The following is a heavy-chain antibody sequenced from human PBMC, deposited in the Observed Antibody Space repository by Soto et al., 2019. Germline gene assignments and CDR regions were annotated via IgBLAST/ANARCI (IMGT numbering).Heavy chain of an antibody. Sequence: QVQLQESGPGLVQPSEILSLTCTVSGGSVSRFYWSWIRQSPGQGLEWLGYIYYDGNTNYNPSLKSRVTISVDTCTKQFSLDLRSVTGADTVVYYCARSIYTSYERPTFVSSFDDWGQGTLVTVSS. J-gene: IGHJ4*02. D-gene: IGHD5-12*01. CDR2: IYYDGNT. CDR1: GGSVSRFY. V-gene: IGHV4-59*02. CDR3: ARSIYTSYERPTFVSSFDD.